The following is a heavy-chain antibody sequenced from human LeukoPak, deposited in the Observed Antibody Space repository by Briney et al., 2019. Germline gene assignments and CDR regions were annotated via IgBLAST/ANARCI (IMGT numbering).Heavy chain of an antibody. CDR2: IYTSGST. D-gene: IGHD6-13*01. V-gene: IGHV4-61*02. CDR3: ASRIAAAGSDFDY. J-gene: IGHJ4*02. Sequence: SETLSLTCTVSGGSISSGSYYWSWIRQPAGKGLEWIGRIYTSGSTNYNPSLKSRVTISVDTSKNQFSLKLSSVTAADPAVYYCASRIAAAGSDFDYWGQGTLVTVSS. CDR1: GGSISSGSYY.